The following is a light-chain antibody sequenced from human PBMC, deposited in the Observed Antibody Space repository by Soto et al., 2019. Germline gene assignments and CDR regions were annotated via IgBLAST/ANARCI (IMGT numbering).Light chain of an antibody. CDR2: EGS. V-gene: IGLV2-23*01. Sequence: QSALTQPASVSGSPGQSITISCTGTNNDVGSYNLVSWYQQHPGQAPKLMIYEGSKRSSGVSDRLSGSKSGNTASLTIPGLQAEDEADYYCCSYAGSSIWVFGGGTKLTVL. CDR3: CSYAGSSIWV. CDR1: NNDVGSYNL. J-gene: IGLJ3*02.